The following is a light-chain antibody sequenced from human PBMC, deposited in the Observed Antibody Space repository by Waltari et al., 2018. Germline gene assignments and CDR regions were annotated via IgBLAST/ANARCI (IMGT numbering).Light chain of an antibody. J-gene: IGLJ3*02. Sequence: QSVLTQPPSVSAAPGQMVTISCSGSSSNMGKNYVSWSQQIPGTAPKLLIYDNNKRPSGIPDRFSGSKSGTSATLGITGLQTGDEADYYCGTWDSSLNHGRVFGGGTKLTVL. CDR1: SSNMGKNY. CDR2: DNN. V-gene: IGLV1-51*01. CDR3: GTWDSSLNHGRV.